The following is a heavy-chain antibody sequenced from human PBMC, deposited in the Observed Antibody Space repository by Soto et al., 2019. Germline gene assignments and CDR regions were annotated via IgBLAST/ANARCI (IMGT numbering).Heavy chain of an antibody. V-gene: IGHV3-30*18. CDR2: ISYDGSNK. CDR1: GFTFSSYG. Sequence: GGSLRLSCAASGFTFSSYGMHWVRQAPGKGLEWVAVISYDGSNKYYADSVKGRFTISRDNSKNTLYLQMNSLRAEDTAVYYCAKEGTMVRGVILSSQDYYYYYMDVWGKGTTVTVSS. D-gene: IGHD3-10*01. CDR3: AKEGTMVRGVILSSQDYYYYYMDV. J-gene: IGHJ6*03.